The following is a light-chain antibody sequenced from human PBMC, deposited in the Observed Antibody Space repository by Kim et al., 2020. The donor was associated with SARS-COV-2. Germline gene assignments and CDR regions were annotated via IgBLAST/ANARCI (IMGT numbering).Light chain of an antibody. V-gene: IGLV3-21*04. J-gene: IGLJ2*01. CDR1: NIGSKS. CDR2: YDS. CDR3: PVWDSSSDHHAV. Sequence: SYELTQPPSVSVAPGKTARITCGGNNIGSKSVNWYQQKPGQAPVLVIYYDSDRPSGIPERFSGSNSGNTATLTISRVEAGDEADYYCPVWDSSSDHHAVF.